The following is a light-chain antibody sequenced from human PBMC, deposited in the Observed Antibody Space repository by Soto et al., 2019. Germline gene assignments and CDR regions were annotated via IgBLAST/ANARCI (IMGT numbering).Light chain of an antibody. CDR2: GAS. J-gene: IGKJ3*01. CDR1: QSVSVN. Sequence: EVVLTQSPAILSLSPGERATLSCRASQSVSVNFAWYQQKPGQAPRLLIYGASTRATGIPARFSGSGSGTEFTLTISSLQSEDFAVYYCQQYNNWPRTFGPGTKVDIK. CDR3: QQYNNWPRT. V-gene: IGKV3-15*01.